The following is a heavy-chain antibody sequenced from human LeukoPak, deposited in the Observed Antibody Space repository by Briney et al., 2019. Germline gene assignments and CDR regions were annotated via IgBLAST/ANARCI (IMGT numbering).Heavy chain of an antibody. CDR3: ARGLRRRNSGSYREFDY. V-gene: IGHV1-46*01. Sequence: ASVKVSCKASGYTFTSYYMHWVRQAPGQGLEWMGIINPSGGSTSYAQKFQSRVTMTRDTSTSTVYMELSSLRSEDTAVYYCARGLRRRNSGSYREFDYWGQGTLVTVSS. CDR1: GYTFTSYY. CDR2: INPSGGST. J-gene: IGHJ4*02. D-gene: IGHD1-26*01.